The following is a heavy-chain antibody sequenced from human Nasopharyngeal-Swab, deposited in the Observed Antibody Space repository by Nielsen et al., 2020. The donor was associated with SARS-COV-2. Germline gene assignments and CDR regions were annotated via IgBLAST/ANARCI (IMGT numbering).Heavy chain of an antibody. D-gene: IGHD5-24*01. CDR1: GFTFSSYA. CDR2: ISGSGGST. V-gene: IGHV3-23*01. J-gene: IGHJ4*02. Sequence: GESLKISCAASGFTFSSYAMSWVRQAPGKGLEWVSAISGSGGSTYYADSVKGRFTISRDNSKNTLYLQMNSLKTEDTAVYYCTRDPQRWLPSGDYWGQGTLVTVSS. CDR3: TRDPQRWLPSGDY.